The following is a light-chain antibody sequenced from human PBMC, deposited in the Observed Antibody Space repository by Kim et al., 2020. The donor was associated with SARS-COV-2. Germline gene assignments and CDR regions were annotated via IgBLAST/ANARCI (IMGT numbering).Light chain of an antibody. Sequence: SGSPGQTASITCSGDKSGDKNVFWYQQRPGQSPVLVIYEDIKRPSGIPERFSGSTSGNTATMTISGTQPMDEADYYCQAWDSSNVVFGGGTQLTVL. J-gene: IGLJ2*01. CDR3: QAWDSSNVV. V-gene: IGLV3-1*01. CDR2: EDI. CDR1: KSGDKN.